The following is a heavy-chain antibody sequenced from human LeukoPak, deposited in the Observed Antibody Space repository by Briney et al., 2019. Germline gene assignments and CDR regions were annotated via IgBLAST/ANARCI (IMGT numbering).Heavy chain of an antibody. J-gene: IGHJ4*02. D-gene: IGHD5-12*01. Sequence: GASVKVSCTASGYTFTSYGISWVRQAPGQGLEWMGWISAYNGNTNYAQKLQGRVTMTTDTSTSTAYMELRSLRSDDTAVYYCAREVSGGYDEPFDYWGQGTLVTVSS. CDR3: AREVSGGYDEPFDY. V-gene: IGHV1-18*01. CDR2: ISAYNGNT. CDR1: GYTFTSYG.